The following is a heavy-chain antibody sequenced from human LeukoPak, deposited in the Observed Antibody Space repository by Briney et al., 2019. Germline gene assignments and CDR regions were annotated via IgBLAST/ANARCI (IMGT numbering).Heavy chain of an antibody. D-gene: IGHD4-23*01. Sequence: ASVKVSCKASGYTFTSYAMHWVRQAPGQRLEWMGWTNAGNGNTKYSQKFQGRVTITRDTSASTAYMELSSLRSEDTAVYYCARVGVATVVTATRYYYGMDVWGQGTTVTVSS. V-gene: IGHV1-3*01. CDR3: ARVGVATVVTATRYYYGMDV. CDR1: GYTFTSYA. J-gene: IGHJ6*02. CDR2: TNAGNGNT.